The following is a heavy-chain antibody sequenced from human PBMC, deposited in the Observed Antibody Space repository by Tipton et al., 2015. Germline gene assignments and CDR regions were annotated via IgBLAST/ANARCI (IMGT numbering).Heavy chain of an antibody. D-gene: IGHD3-22*01. V-gene: IGHV3-23*01. CDR3: ARDLFTYYYDSSGYLSNAMDV. CDR1: GFTFSSYA. Sequence: SLRLSCAATGFTFSSYAMSWVRQAPGKGLEWVSGISGSGGGTYYADSMEGRLSISRDNSKNTLFLQMKSLRAEDTAVYYCARDLFTYYYDSSGYLSNAMDVWGQGTTVTVSS. CDR2: ISGSGGGT. J-gene: IGHJ6*02.